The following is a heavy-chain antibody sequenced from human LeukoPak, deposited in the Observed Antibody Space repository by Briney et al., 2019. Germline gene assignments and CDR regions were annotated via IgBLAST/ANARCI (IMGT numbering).Heavy chain of an antibody. Sequence: GGSLRLSCAASGFTFNNYAMTWVRQAPGKGLEWVSGIGSSGGDTFYADSVRGRFTVSRDNSKNTLFLQIDSLRTEDTAVYYCVPLGGLGYYQYGMDVWGRGTTVTVSS. CDR1: GFTFNNYA. V-gene: IGHV3-23*01. CDR3: VPLGGLGYYQYGMDV. J-gene: IGHJ6*02. CDR2: IGSSGGDT. D-gene: IGHD3/OR15-3a*01.